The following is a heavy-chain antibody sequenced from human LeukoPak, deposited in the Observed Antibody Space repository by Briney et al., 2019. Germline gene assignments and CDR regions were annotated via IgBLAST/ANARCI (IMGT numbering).Heavy chain of an antibody. V-gene: IGHV3-33*06. CDR1: GFIFSNYG. CDR3: AKEDVTMVTPDY. CDR2: IWNDGTNT. J-gene: IGHJ4*02. D-gene: IGHD5-18*01. Sequence: PGRSLRLSCAASGFIFSNYGIHWVRQAPGKGLEWVALIWNDGTNTHRVDSVKGRFTISRDNSKNTLYLQMNSLTPEDTAVYYCAKEDVTMVTPDYWGQGTLVTVSS.